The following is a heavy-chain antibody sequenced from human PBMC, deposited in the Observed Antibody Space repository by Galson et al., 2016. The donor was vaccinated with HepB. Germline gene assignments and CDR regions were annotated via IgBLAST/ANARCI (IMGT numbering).Heavy chain of an antibody. D-gene: IGHD3-10*01. Sequence: SLRLSCAASGFTFSTYAMSWVRQAPGKGLEWVSGISASGGSTYYADSMKGRFSVSRDNAKNTPYLQMNSLRSEDTALYYCLRGGSTFVGWDVWGKGTTVTVSS. CDR1: GFTFSTYA. J-gene: IGHJ6*03. CDR2: ISASGGST. V-gene: IGHV3-23*01. CDR3: LRGGSTFVGWDV.